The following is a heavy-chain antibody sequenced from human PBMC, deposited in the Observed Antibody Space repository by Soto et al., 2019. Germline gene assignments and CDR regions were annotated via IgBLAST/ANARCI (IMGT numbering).Heavy chain of an antibody. Sequence: QVQLVESGGGVVQPGRSLRLSCAASGFTFSSYAMHWVRQAPGKGLEWVAVISYDGSNKYYADSVKGGFTISRDNSKNTMNLKMNSLRAEDTAGYYWARDYYRFKSGYGLSMDVWGQGTTVTVSS. CDR3: ARDYYRFKSGYGLSMDV. CDR1: GFTFSSYA. CDR2: ISYDGSNK. D-gene: IGHD5-12*01. V-gene: IGHV3-30-3*01. J-gene: IGHJ6*02.